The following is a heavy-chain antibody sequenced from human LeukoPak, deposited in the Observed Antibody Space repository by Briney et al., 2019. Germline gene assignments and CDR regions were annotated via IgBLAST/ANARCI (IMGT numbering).Heavy chain of an antibody. CDR2: ISEDGTKK. Sequence: PGGSLRLSCAASGFSFSFYGMHCVRQAPGKGLEWVAVISEDGTKKNYAESVKGRFTISRDNSKNTLYLQMNSLRAEDTAVYYCAKGVGGYFDWLSIDYWGQGTLVTVSS. CDR3: AKGVGGYFDWLSIDY. V-gene: IGHV3-30*18. CDR1: GFSFSFYG. D-gene: IGHD3-9*01. J-gene: IGHJ4*02.